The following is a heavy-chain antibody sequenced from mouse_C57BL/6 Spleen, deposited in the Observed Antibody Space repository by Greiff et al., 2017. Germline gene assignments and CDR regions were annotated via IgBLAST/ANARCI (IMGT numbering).Heavy chain of an antibody. D-gene: IGHD1-1*01. J-gene: IGHJ2*01. CDR2: IYPGSGST. Sequence: QVQLQQPGAELVKPGASVKMSCKASGYTFTSYWITWVKQRPGQGLEWIGDIYPGSGSTNYNEKFKSKATLTVDTSSSTAYMQLSSLTSEDSAVYYCARYYYGSSYKNYFDDWGQGTTLTVSS. V-gene: IGHV1-55*01. CDR1: GYTFTSYW. CDR3: ARYYYGSSYKNYFDD.